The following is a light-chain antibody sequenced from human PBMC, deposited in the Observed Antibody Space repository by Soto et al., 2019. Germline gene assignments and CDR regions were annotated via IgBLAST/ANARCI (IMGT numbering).Light chain of an antibody. CDR2: DAS. CDR3: QQCYMGWT. V-gene: IGKV1-5*01. Sequence: DIQMTQSPSTLSASVGDRVTITCRASQSISSWLAWCQQKPGKAPKLLIYDASTLEGGVPSRFSGTGSGTEFTFSITSLQPEDFGTYYCQQCYMGWTFGQGTKVDIK. CDR1: QSISSW. J-gene: IGKJ1*01.